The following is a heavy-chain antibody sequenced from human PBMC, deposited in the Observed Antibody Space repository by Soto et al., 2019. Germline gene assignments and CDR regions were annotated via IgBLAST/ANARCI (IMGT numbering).Heavy chain of an antibody. CDR2: LSAGSP. CDR3: AKELRSTCFPLDS. CDR1: GFSLNNYA. V-gene: IGHV3-23*01. J-gene: IGHJ4*02. Sequence: PGGSLRLSCAASGFSLNNYAMTWVRQAPGKGLDWVSSLSAGSPYYADSVKGRFTISRDDSKNTLFLQMNSLRAEDTAIYYCAKELRSTCFPLDSWGQGILVTVSS.